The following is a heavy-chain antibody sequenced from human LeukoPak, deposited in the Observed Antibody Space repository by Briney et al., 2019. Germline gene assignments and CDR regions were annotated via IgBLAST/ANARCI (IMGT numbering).Heavy chain of an antibody. Sequence: SQTLSLTCTVSGGSISSGGYYWSWIRQHPGKGLEWIGYIYYSGSTYYNPSLKSRVTISVDTSKNQFSLKLSSVTAADTAVYYCARADCSGGSCYTFDYWGQGTLVTVSS. CDR2: IYYSGST. CDR3: ARADCSGGSCYTFDY. CDR1: GGSISSGGYY. D-gene: IGHD2-15*01. V-gene: IGHV4-31*03. J-gene: IGHJ4*02.